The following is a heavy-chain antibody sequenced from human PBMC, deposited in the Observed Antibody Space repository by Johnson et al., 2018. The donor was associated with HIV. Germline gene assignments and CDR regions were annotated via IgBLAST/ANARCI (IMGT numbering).Heavy chain of an antibody. Sequence: QVQLVESGGGLVKPGGSLRLSCAASGFTFSDYCMSWIRQAPGKGLEWVSYISSSGSTKCSADSVKGRFIISRDNAKNTLYLQMNSLRAEDTAVYYCARVGGGIQLWSDAFDIWGQGTMVTVSS. CDR1: GFTFSDYC. D-gene: IGHD5-18*01. J-gene: IGHJ3*02. CDR2: ISSSGSTK. CDR3: ARVGGGIQLWSDAFDI. V-gene: IGHV3-11*01.